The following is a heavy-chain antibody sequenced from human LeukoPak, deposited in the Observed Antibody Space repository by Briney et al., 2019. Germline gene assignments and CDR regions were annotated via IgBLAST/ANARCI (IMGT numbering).Heavy chain of an antibody. CDR2: ISNTGNTM. CDR1: GFTFNNHH. J-gene: IGHJ6*02. D-gene: IGHD7-27*01. V-gene: IGHV3-11*01. CDR3: ARGHWGLDV. Sequence: GGSLRLSCAASGFTFNNHHMSWIRQAPGKGLEWVSYISNTGNTMDYADSMKGRFTISRDNAKNSLYLQMNSLRAEDTAVYYCARGHWGLDVWGQGTTVTVSS.